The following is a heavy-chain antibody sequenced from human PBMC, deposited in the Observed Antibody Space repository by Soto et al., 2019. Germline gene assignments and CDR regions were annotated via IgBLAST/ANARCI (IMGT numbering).Heavy chain of an antibody. D-gene: IGHD3-22*01. J-gene: IGHJ4*02. CDR1: GYTFTSYG. CDR2: ISAYNGNT. Sequence: ASVKVSCKASGYTFTSYGISWVRQAPGQGLEWMGWISAYNGNTNYAQKLQGRVTMTTDTSTSTAYMELRSLRSDDTAVYYCARLSRPIVVVITPCDYWGQGTLVTVSS. V-gene: IGHV1-18*01. CDR3: ARLSRPIVVVITPCDY.